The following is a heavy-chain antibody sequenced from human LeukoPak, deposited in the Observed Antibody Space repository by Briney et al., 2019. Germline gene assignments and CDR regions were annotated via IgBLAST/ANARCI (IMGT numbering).Heavy chain of an antibody. CDR3: ARVPEGCLTRGYGYMDV. D-gene: IGHD2-15*01. Sequence: SETLSLTCIVPGGSMSSYYWSWIRQPPGKGLEWIGYIYDSGSTNYNPSLKSRVTILVDTPKNQFSLKLSSVTAADTAVYYCARVPEGCLTRGYGYMDVWGKGTTVTVSS. V-gene: IGHV4-59*01. CDR2: IYDSGST. J-gene: IGHJ6*03. CDR1: GGSMSSYY.